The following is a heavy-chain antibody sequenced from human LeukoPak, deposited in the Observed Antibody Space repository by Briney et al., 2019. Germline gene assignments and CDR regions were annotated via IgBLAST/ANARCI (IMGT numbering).Heavy chain of an antibody. CDR1: GFTFKLYW. J-gene: IGHJ1*01. V-gene: IGHV3-74*01. Sequence: PGGSLRLSCAASGFTFKLYWMHWVRQVPGKRPVWVSRINDDGSDTIYADSVRGRFTISRDDAKNTVYLQMNNLRAEDTAVYYCARAPFGPGTYLQYWGQGTLVIVSS. D-gene: IGHD3-10*01. CDR3: ARAPFGPGTYLQY. CDR2: INDDGSDT.